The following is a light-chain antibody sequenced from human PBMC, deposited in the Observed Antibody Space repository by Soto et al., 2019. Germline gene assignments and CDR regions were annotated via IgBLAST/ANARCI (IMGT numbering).Light chain of an antibody. J-gene: IGLJ2*01. Sequence: QSVLTQPPSASGTTGQRVTISCSGSSCNIGSNYIYWYQQLPGTAPKLLIYRNNQRPSGVPDRFSGSKSATSASLAISGLRSEDEADYYCAAWDDSLSGVLFGGGTKLTVL. V-gene: IGLV1-47*01. CDR3: AAWDDSLSGVL. CDR1: SCNIGSNY. CDR2: RNN.